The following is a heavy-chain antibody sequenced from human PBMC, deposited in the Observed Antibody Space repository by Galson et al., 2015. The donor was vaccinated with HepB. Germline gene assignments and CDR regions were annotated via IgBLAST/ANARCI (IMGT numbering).Heavy chain of an antibody. CDR3: VRFASPAVYGYHGFDP. J-gene: IGHJ5*02. CDR1: GYRFSNHW. CDR2: IDPSDSNK. D-gene: IGHD5-18*01. Sequence: SGAEVKKPGESLKISCKGSGYRFSNHWIGWVRQMPGKGLEWLGIIDPSDSNKRYSPSFQGQVTISADKSISTAYLQWSSLRASDTAIYYCVRFASPAVYGYHGFDPWGQGTLVTVSS. V-gene: IGHV5-51*03.